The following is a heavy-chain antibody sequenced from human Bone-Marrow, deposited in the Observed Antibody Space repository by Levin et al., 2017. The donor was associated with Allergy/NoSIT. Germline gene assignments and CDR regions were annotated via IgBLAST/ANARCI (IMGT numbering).Heavy chain of an antibody. J-gene: IGHJ2*01. D-gene: IGHD2-2*01. CDR3: ANGGSVQGIVVVPAAYDWYFDL. CDR1: GFTVSSNY. Sequence: QAGGSLRLSCAASGFTVSSNYMSWVRQAPGKGLEWVSVIYSGGSTYYADSVKGRFTISRDNSKNTLYLQMNSLRAEDTAVYYCANGGSVQGIVVVPAAYDWYFDLWGRGTLVTVSS. CDR2: IYSGGST. V-gene: IGHV3-53*01.